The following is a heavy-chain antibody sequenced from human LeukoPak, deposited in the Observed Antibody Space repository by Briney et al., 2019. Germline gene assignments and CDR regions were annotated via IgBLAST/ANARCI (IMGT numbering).Heavy chain of an antibody. CDR3: ARANYYDISGYDY. J-gene: IGHJ4*02. D-gene: IGHD3-22*01. CDR2: ISFDGGTT. V-gene: IGHV3-74*01. CDR1: GFTFSNYW. Sequence: GGSLRLSCAASGFTFSNYWMHWVRQAPGKGLVWVSRISFDGGTTSYADSVKGRFTISRDNARNTLYLQMNSLRAEDTAVYYCARANYYDISGYDYWGQGTLVTVSS.